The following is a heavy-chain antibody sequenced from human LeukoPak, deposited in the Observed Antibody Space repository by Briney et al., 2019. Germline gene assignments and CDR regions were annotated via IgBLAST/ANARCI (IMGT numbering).Heavy chain of an antibody. V-gene: IGHV1-2*02. CDR1: GYTFTGYY. CDR3: ARVWQYDIGPYNWFDP. D-gene: IGHD3-9*01. J-gene: IGHJ5*02. Sequence: ASVKVSCKASGYTFTGYYMHWVRQAPGQGLEWMGWINPNSGGTNYAQKFQGRVTMTRDTSISTAYMELSRLRSDDTAVYYCARVWQYDIGPYNWFDPCGQGTLVNGSS. CDR2: INPNSGGT.